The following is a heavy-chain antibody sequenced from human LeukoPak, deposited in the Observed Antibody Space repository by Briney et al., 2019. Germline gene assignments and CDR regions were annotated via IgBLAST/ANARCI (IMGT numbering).Heavy chain of an antibody. CDR3: ARDPYYYDSSGPTVDY. V-gene: IGHV3-7*01. J-gene: IGHJ4*02. Sequence: GGSLRLSCAASGFTFSTYWMSWVRQAPGKGLEWVANINQDGSEKYYVDSVKGRFTISRDNAKNSLYLQMNSLRAEDTAVYYCARDPYYYDSSGPTVDYWGQGTLVTVSS. CDR1: GFTFSTYW. CDR2: INQDGSEK. D-gene: IGHD3-22*01.